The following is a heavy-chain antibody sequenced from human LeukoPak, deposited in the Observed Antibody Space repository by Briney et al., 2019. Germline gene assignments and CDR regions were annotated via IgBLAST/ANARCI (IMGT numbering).Heavy chain of an antibody. Sequence: GGSLRLSCVASGFDFNYYDMNRVRQAPGKGLEWVSSISSSSSYIYFADATKGRFTISRDNANSSVFLQMNSLRPEDTAVYYCARRGGLSSGRGFDHWGQGTLVTVSS. D-gene: IGHD3-16*01. CDR2: ISSSSSYI. CDR1: GFDFNYYD. J-gene: IGHJ4*02. CDR3: ARRGGLSSGRGFDH. V-gene: IGHV3-21*01.